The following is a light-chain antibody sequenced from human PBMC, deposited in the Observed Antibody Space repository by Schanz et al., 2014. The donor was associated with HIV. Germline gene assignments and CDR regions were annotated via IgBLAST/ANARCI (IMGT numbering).Light chain of an antibody. CDR2: EVS. CDR3: CSYAGSSTYVV. V-gene: IGLV2-23*02. CDR1: NSDISTYNY. J-gene: IGLJ2*01. Sequence: QSALTQPPSASGSPGQSITISCTGLNSDISTYNYVSWYQQNPGKAPKLMIYEVSKRPSGLSNRFSGSKSGNTASLTISGLQAEDEADYYCCSYAGSSTYVVFGGGTKLTVL.